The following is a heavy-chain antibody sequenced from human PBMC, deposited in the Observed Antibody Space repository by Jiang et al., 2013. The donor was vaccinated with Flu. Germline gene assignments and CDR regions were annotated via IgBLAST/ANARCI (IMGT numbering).Heavy chain of an antibody. Sequence: GGLVQPGRSLRLSCTASGFTFGDYAMSWVRQAPGKGLEWVGFIRSKAYGGTTEYAASVKGRFTISRDDSKSIAYLQMNSLKTEDTAVYYCTRVSAGGESPIWGQGTMVTVSS. CDR1: GFTFGDYA. J-gene: IGHJ3*02. V-gene: IGHV3-49*04. CDR2: IRSKAYGGTT. CDR3: TRVSAGGESPI. D-gene: IGHD2-21*01.